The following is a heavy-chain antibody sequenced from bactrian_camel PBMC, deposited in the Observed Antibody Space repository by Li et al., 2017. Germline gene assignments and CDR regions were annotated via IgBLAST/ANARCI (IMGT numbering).Heavy chain of an antibody. J-gene: IGHJ6*01. CDR1: GYGAGIAC. Sequence: VQLVESGGGSVQAGGSLRLSCAGSGYGAGIACMAWFRQAPGKGLEWVSVITARGGSTYAADSVEGRFTISRDNVKNVLVLQMNTLEVEDTGVYYCATAAFGFWGQGTQVTVS. V-gene: IGHV3S1*01. CDR2: ITARGGST. CDR3: ATAAFGF.